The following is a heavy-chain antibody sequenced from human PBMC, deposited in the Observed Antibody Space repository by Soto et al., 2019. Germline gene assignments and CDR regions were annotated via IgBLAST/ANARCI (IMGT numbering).Heavy chain of an antibody. Sequence: PGGSLRLSCAASGFTFSNAWMNWVRQAPGKGLEWVGRIKSKTDGGTTDYAAPVKGRFTISRDDSKNTLYLQMNSLKTEDTAVYYCTTDPIDYYYYYGMDVWGQGTTVTVSS. V-gene: IGHV3-15*07. CDR3: TTDPIDYYYYYGMDV. J-gene: IGHJ6*02. CDR2: IKSKTDGGTT. D-gene: IGHD2-15*01. CDR1: GFTFSNAW.